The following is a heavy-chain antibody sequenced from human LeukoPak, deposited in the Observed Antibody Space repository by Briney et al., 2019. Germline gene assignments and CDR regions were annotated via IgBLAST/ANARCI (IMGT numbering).Heavy chain of an antibody. V-gene: IGHV1-18*04. CDR2: ISAYNGNT. CDR3: ARTTSGYYADPFDY. CDR1: GYTFTGYY. D-gene: IGHD3-22*01. Sequence: ASVKVSCKASGYTFTGYYMHWVRQAPGQGLEWMGWISAYNGNTNYAQKLQGRVTMTTDTSTSTAYMELRSLRSDDTAVYYCARTTSGYYADPFDYWGQGTLVTVSS. J-gene: IGHJ4*02.